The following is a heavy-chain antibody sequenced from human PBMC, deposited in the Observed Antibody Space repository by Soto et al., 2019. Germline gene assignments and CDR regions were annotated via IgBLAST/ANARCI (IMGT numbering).Heavy chain of an antibody. Sequence: PSETLSLTCTVSGGSISSGGYYWSWIRQHPGKGLEWIGYIYYSGSTYYNPSLKSRVTISVDTSKNQFSLKLSSVTAADTAVYYCARVQNAAHMVRGASPWFDPWGQVTLVTVS. CDR3: ARVQNAAHMVRGASPWFDP. D-gene: IGHD3-10*01. V-gene: IGHV4-31*03. J-gene: IGHJ5*02. CDR2: IYYSGST. CDR1: GGSISSGGYY.